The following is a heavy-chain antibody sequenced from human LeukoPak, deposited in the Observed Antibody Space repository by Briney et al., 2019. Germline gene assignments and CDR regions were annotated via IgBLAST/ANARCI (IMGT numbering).Heavy chain of an antibody. D-gene: IGHD2-2*01. CDR3: AKDPYGTRYFDY. CDR2: LSGSGYNT. CDR1: GFTFCSHA. Sequence: GGSLRLSCAASGFTFCSHALSWVRQAPGKGLEWVSSLSGSGYNTYYADSVKGRFTISRDNSKNTVYLQMNSLRAEDTAVYYCAKDPYGTRYFDYWGQGTLVTVSS. J-gene: IGHJ4*02. V-gene: IGHV3-23*01.